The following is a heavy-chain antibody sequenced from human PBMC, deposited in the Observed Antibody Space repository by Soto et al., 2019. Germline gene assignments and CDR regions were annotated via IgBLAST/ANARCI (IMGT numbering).Heavy chain of an antibody. D-gene: IGHD6-13*01. CDR1: GYTFTSYG. CDR2: ISAYNGNT. V-gene: IGHV1-18*01. CDR3: ARDQQQLAKGGSFDY. J-gene: IGHJ4*02. Sequence: QVPLVQSGAEVKKPGASVKVSCKASGYTFTSYGISWVRQAPGQGLEWMGWISAYNGNTNYAQKLQGRVTMTTDTSTSTAYMELGSLRSDDTAVYYCARDQQQLAKGGSFDYWGQGTLVTVSS.